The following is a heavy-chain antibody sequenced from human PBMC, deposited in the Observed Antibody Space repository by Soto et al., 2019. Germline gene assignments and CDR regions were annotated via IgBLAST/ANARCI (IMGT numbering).Heavy chain of an antibody. V-gene: IGHV1-69*06. J-gene: IGHJ4*02. Sequence: QVQLVQSGAEVKKPGSSVKVSCKASGGTFSSYAISWVRQAPGQGLEWLGGIIPIFGTANYAQKFQGRVTITADKSTCPAYMELSSLRSEDTAVYYCATLGGTAMVKIDYWGQATLVTVSS. CDR1: GGTFSSYA. D-gene: IGHD5-18*01. CDR2: IIPIFGTA. CDR3: ATLGGTAMVKIDY.